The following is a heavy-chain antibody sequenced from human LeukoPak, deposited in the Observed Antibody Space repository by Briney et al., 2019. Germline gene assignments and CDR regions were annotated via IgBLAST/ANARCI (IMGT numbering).Heavy chain of an antibody. Sequence: SETLSLTCAVYGGSFSGYYWSWIRQPPGKVLEWIGEINHSGSTNYNPSLKSRVTISVDTSKNQFSLKLSSVTAADTVVYYCARIRIAAAGFDYWGQGTLVTVSS. D-gene: IGHD6-6*01. CDR3: ARIRIAAAGFDY. J-gene: IGHJ4*02. CDR2: INHSGST. CDR1: GGSFSGYY. V-gene: IGHV4-34*01.